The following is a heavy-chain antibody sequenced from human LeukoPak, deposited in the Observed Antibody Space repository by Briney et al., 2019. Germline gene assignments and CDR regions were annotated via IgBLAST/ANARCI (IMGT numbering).Heavy chain of an antibody. V-gene: IGHV4-59*08. J-gene: IGHJ4*02. CDR2: IYYSGST. Sequence: SETLSLTCTVSGGSISSYYWNWVRQPPGKGLEWIGYIYYSGSTKYNPSLKTRVTISVDTSKNQFSLKLSSVTAADTAVYYCARHIWAAAGPYDYWGQGTLVTVSS. D-gene: IGHD6-13*01. CDR3: ARHIWAAAGPYDY. CDR1: GGSISSYY.